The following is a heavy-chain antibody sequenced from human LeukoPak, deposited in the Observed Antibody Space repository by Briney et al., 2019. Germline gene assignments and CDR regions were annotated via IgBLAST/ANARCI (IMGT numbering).Heavy chain of an antibody. CDR2: ISYDGVDK. Sequence: GRSLRLSCAASQFIFNNYAMSWFRQAPGKGLEWVASISYDGVDKYYADSLRGRFTMSRDNSKNTLYLQMNSLRAEDTAVYYCAKAPDYNQNSLDYWGQGTLVTVSS. CDR3: AKAPDYNQNSLDY. V-gene: IGHV3-30-3*01. J-gene: IGHJ4*02. D-gene: IGHD4-11*01. CDR1: QFIFNNYA.